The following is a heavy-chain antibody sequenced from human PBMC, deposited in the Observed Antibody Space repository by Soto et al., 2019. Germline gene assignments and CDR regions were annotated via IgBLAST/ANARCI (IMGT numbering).Heavy chain of an antibody. V-gene: IGHV3-30*18. CDR2: VSHDGRNT. CDR3: AKGGRQWLVTSDFNY. CDR1: GFTFSSFH. Sequence: PGGSLRLSCAASGFTFSSFHMHWVRQAPGKGLEWVAVVSHDGRNTHYADSVKGRFTISRDSSKNTVSLEMTSLRAEDTAVYYCAKGGRQWLVTSDFNYWGQGALVTVSS. J-gene: IGHJ4*02. D-gene: IGHD6-19*01.